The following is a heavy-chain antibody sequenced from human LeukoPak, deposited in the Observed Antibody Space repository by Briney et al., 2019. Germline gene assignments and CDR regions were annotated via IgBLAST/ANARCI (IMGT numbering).Heavy chain of an antibody. V-gene: IGHV3-30*02. J-gene: IGHJ5*02. D-gene: IGHD6-13*01. CDR2: IRYDRSNK. CDR1: GFTFSSYG. Sequence: GGSLRLSCAASGFTFSSYGMHWVRQAPGKGLEWVAFIRYDRSNKYYADSVKGRFTISRDNSKNTLYLQMNSLRAEDTAVYYCAKVDGDSSSWHGNWFDPWGQGTLVTVSS. CDR3: AKVDGDSSSWHGNWFDP.